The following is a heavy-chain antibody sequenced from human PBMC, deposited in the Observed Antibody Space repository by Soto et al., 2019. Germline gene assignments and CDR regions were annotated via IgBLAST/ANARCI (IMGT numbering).Heavy chain of an antibody. J-gene: IGHJ4*02. Sequence: VQLLESGGGLAQPGGSLRLPCAASGFMFSRSGMTWVRQAPGMRLESVAGIGGSGRNTYYADSVKGRFTISRDNSKNTLFLQMNSLRDEDTAIYYCAKDGLSDSPSAIDYWGQGTRVTVSS. CDR1: GFMFSRSG. D-gene: IGHD6-13*01. CDR2: IGGSGRNT. CDR3: AKDGLSDSPSAIDY. V-gene: IGHV3-23*01.